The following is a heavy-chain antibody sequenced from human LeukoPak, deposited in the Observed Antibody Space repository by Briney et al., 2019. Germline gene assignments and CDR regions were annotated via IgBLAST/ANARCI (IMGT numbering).Heavy chain of an antibody. CDR3: ARDRWPVTRIQYYYYMDV. D-gene: IGHD4-17*01. CDR2: IIPFLSTA. Sequence: SVKVSCKASGGTFSRNAISWVRQAPGQGLEWRGGIIPFLSTADYAQKFQGGVTINADKSTSTVYMELSSLRSEDTAVYYCARDRWPVTRIQYYYYMDVWGKGTTVTVSS. V-gene: IGHV1-69*06. J-gene: IGHJ6*03. CDR1: GGTFSRNA.